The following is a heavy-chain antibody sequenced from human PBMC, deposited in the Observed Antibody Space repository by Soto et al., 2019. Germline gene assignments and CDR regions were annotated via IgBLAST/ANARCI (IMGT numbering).Heavy chain of an antibody. CDR1: GYTFTSYY. J-gene: IGHJ6*02. Sequence: GASVKVSCKASGYTFTSYYMHWVRQAPGQGLEWMGINNTSGGSTSYAQKFKGRVTMTRDTSTSTINKKQSSMRSENTAVYYCAQASLNCCYALDIWGQGTTVTVSS. V-gene: IGHV1-46*01. CDR3: AQASLNCCYALDI. CDR2: NNTSGGST.